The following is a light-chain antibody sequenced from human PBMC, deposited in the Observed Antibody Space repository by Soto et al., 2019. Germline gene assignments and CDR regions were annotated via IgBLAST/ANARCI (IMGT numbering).Light chain of an antibody. CDR1: SSAVGAYNY. Sequence: QSALTQPASVSGSPGKSITISCTGTSSAVGAYNYVSWYQQHPGKVPNLMIYDVSDRPSGVSNRFSGSKSGNTASLTISGLQAEDEADYYCSSFTRSNSYVFGTGTKVTVL. CDR3: SSFTRSNSYV. V-gene: IGLV2-14*03. J-gene: IGLJ1*01. CDR2: DVS.